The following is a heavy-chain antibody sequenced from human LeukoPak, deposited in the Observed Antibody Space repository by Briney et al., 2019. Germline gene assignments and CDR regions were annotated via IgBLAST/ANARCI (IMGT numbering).Heavy chain of an antibody. CDR1: GFTVSTNS. CDR2: IYSDNT. D-gene: IGHD4/OR15-4a*01. V-gene: IGHV3-53*01. CDR3: ARRAGAYSHPYDY. Sequence: GSLRLSCTVSGFTVSTNSMSWVRQAPGKGLEWVSFIYSDNTHYSDSVKGRFTISRDNSKNTLYLQMNSLRAEDTAVYYCARRAGAYSHPYDYWGQGTLVTVSS. J-gene: IGHJ4*02.